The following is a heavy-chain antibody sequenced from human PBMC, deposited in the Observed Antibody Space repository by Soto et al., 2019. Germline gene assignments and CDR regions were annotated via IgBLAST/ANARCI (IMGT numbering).Heavy chain of an antibody. J-gene: IGHJ4*02. D-gene: IGHD6-6*01. CDR2: IYYSGST. CDR3: ARVKRSSSSYYFDY. Sequence: PSETLSLTCTVSGGSFSSSSYYWGWIRQPPGKGLEWIGSIYYSGSTYYNPSLKSRVTISVDTSKNQFSLKLSSVTAADTAVYYCARVKRSSSSYYFDYWGQGTLVTVSS. CDR1: GGSFSSSSYY. V-gene: IGHV4-39*01.